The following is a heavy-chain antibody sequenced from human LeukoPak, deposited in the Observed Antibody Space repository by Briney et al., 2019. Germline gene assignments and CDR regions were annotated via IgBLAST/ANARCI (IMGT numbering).Heavy chain of an antibody. J-gene: IGHJ3*02. CDR3: ARQEYDILTGRVLYAFDI. V-gene: IGHV4-39*07. CDR2: IYYSGST. CDR1: GGSIRSNSYY. Sequence: SETLSLTCTVSGGSIRSNSYYWGWIRQPPGKGLEWIGSIYYSGSTYYNPSLKSRVTTSVDTSNNQFSLKLNSVTAADTAVYYCARQEYDILTGRVLYAFDIWGQGTMVTVSS. D-gene: IGHD3-9*01.